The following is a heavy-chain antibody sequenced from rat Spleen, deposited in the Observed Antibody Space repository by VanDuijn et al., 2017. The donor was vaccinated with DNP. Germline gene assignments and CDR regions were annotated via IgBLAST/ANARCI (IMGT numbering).Heavy chain of an antibody. Sequence: QVQLRESGPGLVQPSQTLSLTCTVSGFSLTNHHVHWVRQPSGKGLEWMGVVWIGGTTHISSIFKSRVSISRDTSKSQVFLKVNSLQAEDTATYYCARDGQWDYLDYWGQGVMVTVAS. D-gene: IGHD1-1*01. V-gene: IGHV2-30*01. CDR1: GFSLTNHH. CDR2: VWIGGTT. CDR3: ARDGQWDYLDY. J-gene: IGHJ2*01.